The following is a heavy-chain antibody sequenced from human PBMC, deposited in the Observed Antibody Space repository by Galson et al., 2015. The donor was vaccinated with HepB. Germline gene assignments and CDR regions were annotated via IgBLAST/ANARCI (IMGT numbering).Heavy chain of an antibody. CDR3: ARDRGSSGSYYPLDF. J-gene: IGHJ4*02. CDR2: INPNGGDT. V-gene: IGHV1-2*06. CDR1: GYTFAGYY. D-gene: IGHD3-10*01. Sequence: SVKVSCKASGYTFAGYYMHWLRQAPGQGLEWMGRINPNGGDTNYAQKFQGRVTLTSDTSISTAYMELTRLRSDDTAVYYCARDRGSSGSYYPLDFWGQGTLVTVSS.